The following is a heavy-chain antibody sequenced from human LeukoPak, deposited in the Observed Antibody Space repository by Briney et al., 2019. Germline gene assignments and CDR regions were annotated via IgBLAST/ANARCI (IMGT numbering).Heavy chain of an antibody. CDR1: GFTFNRCW. D-gene: IGHD2-15*01. J-gene: IGHJ4*02. CDR2: ISYDGSNK. Sequence: GGSLRLSCVVSGFTFNRCWMNWVRQAPGKGLEWVAVISYDGSNKYYADSVKGRFTISRDNSKNTLYLQMNSLRAEDTAVYYCARGLGYCSGGSCYSLRGFDYWGQGTLVTVSS. CDR3: ARGLGYCSGGSCYSLRGFDY. V-gene: IGHV3-30-3*01.